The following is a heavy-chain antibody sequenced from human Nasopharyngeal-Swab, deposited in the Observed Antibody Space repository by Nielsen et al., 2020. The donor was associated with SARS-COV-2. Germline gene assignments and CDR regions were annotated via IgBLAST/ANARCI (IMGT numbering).Heavy chain of an antibody. CDR2: IYYSGST. D-gene: IGHD3-3*01. CDR1: GGSISSGGYY. Sequence: LRLSCTVSGGSISSGGYYWSWIRQHPGKGLEWIGYIYYSGSTYYNPSLKSRVTISVDTSKNQFSLKLSSVTAADTAVYYCARCGFLEWLPGHFDYWGQGTLVTVSS. J-gene: IGHJ4*02. CDR3: ARCGFLEWLPGHFDY. V-gene: IGHV4-31*03.